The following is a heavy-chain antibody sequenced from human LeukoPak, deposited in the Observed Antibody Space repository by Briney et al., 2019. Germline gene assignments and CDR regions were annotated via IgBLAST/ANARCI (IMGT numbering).Heavy chain of an antibody. Sequence: SETLSLTCAVYDGSFSDYNWSWIRQSPGKGLEWIGEIHHSGGTNYSPSLKSRITLSVDPSKNQLSLRLSSVTAADTAVYYCVRKGNDSSGYHFCSDSRGRGTLVTVSS. V-gene: IGHV4-34*01. CDR3: VRKGNDSSGYHFCSDS. CDR2: IHHSGGT. D-gene: IGHD3-22*01. CDR1: DGSFSDYN. J-gene: IGHJ4*02.